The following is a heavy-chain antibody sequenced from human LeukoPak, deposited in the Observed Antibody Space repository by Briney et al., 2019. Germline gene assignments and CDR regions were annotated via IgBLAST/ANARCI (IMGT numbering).Heavy chain of an antibody. D-gene: IGHD2-15*01. CDR3: APIAATGSFDY. CDR1: GFTFSSYA. Sequence: GGSLRLSCAASGFTFSSYAMHWVRQAPGKGLEWGAVISYDGSNKYYADSVKGRFTISRDNSKNTLYLQMNSLRAEDTAVYYCAPIAATGSFDYWGQGTLVTVSS. J-gene: IGHJ4*02. CDR2: ISYDGSNK. V-gene: IGHV3-30-3*01.